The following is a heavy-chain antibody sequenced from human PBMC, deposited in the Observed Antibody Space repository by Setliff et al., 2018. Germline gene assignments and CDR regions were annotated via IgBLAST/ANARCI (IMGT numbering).Heavy chain of an antibody. CDR1: GYTFTSYD. V-gene: IGHV1-8*03. J-gene: IGHJ4*02. D-gene: IGHD3-10*01. CDR2: MNPNSGNT. CDR3: ARVESMVRGKNILRHFDY. Sequence: ASVKVSCKASGYTFTSYDINWVRQATGQGLEWMGWMNPNSGNTGYAQKFQGRVTITRNTSISTAYMELSSLRSEDTAVYYCARVESMVRGKNILRHFDYWGQGIQVTVSS.